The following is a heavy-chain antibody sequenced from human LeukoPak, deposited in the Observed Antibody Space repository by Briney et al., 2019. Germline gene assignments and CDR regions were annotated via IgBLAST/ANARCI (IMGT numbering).Heavy chain of an antibody. J-gene: IGHJ6*03. V-gene: IGHV3-11*01. CDR3: ARGARVGIYYYYYMDV. CDR1: GFTFSDYY. D-gene: IGHD2-15*01. Sequence: GGSLRLSCAASGFTFSDYYMSWIRQAPGKGLEWVSYISSSGSTIYYADSVKGRLTISRDNAKNSLYLQMNSLRAEDTAVYYCARGARVGIYYYYYMDVWGKGTTVTVSS. CDR2: ISSSGSTI.